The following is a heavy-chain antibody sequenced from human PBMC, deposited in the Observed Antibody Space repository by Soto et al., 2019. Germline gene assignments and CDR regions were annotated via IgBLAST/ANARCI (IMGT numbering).Heavy chain of an antibody. Sequence: GGSLRLSCAASGFTFSSYDMHWVRQAPGKGLEWEAVLSYDGSNKSYADSVKGRFTISRDNSKNTLYLQMNSLRDDETAVYYCATDLYAFWSGGGYYYYGMDVWGQGTTVTVSS. CDR2: LSYDGSNK. D-gene: IGHD3-3*01. J-gene: IGHJ6*02. CDR3: ATDLYAFWSGGGYYYYGMDV. V-gene: IGHV3-30*03. CDR1: GFTFSSYD.